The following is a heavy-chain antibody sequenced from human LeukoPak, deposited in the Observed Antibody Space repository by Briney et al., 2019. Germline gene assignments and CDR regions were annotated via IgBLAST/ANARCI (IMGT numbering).Heavy chain of an antibody. D-gene: IGHD4-23*01. V-gene: IGHV1-69*05. J-gene: IGHJ4*02. CDR2: INPIFGTA. Sequence: SVKVSCKASGGTFSSYAISWVRQAPGQGLEWMGGINPIFGTANYAQKFQGRVTITTDESTSTAYMELSSLRSEDTAVYYCARDKDYGGNFGTFDYWGQGTLVTVSS. CDR3: ARDKDYGGNFGTFDY. CDR1: GGTFSSYA.